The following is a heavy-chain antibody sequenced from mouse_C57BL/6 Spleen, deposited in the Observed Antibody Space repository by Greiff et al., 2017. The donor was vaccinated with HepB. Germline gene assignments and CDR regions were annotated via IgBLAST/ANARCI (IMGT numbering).Heavy chain of an antibody. Sequence: QVQLQQPGAELVKPGASVKLSCKASGYTFTSYWMQWVKQRPGQGLEWIGEIDPSDSYTNYNQKFKGKATLTVDTSSSTAYMQLSSLTSEDSAVYYCARKGYYGSRDFDVWGTGTTVTVSS. CDR3: ARKGYYGSRDFDV. J-gene: IGHJ1*03. D-gene: IGHD1-1*01. CDR2: IDPSDSYT. V-gene: IGHV1-50*01. CDR1: GYTFTSYW.